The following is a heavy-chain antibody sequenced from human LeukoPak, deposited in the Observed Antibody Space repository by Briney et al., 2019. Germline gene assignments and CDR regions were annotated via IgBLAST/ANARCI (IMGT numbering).Heavy chain of an antibody. CDR2: ISGSGVIT. CDR3: AKDRSIGTYYTFDH. CDR1: GFTFSDYA. J-gene: IGHJ4*02. D-gene: IGHD1-26*01. Sequence: GGSLRLSCATSGFTFSDYAMTWVRQAPGKGLEWVATISGSGVITYYADSVKGRFTVSGDNSKNTVYHQMSSLTAADTAVYYCAKDRSIGTYYTFDHWGQGTLVTVSS. V-gene: IGHV3-23*01.